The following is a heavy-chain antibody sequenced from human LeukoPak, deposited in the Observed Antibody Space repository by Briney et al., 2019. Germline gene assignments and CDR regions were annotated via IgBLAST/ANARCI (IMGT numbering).Heavy chain of an antibody. CDR1: GGSFSNYN. CDR3: ALMDIDLWRAVSTW. V-gene: IGHV4-34*01. J-gene: IGHJ4*02. Sequence: SETLSLTCAVSGGSFSNYNWNWIRQPPGKGLEWIGEINNSGTTTYYPYLMSRVTISLETSKRPFSLRMNSMCAAETAVYYCALMDIDLWRAVSTWWGQGSLPT. D-gene: IGHD3-3*01. CDR2: INNSGTT.